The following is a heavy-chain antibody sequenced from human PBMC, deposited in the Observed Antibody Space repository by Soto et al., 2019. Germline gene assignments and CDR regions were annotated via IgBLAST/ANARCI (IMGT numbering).Heavy chain of an antibody. CDR3: ARDPLPGYDSSGYYLDY. V-gene: IGHV4-31*03. D-gene: IGHD3-22*01. CDR2: IYYSGST. J-gene: IGHJ4*02. Sequence: SETLSLTCTVSGGSISSGGYYWTWIRQHPGKGLEWIGYIYYSGSTYYNPSLKSRVTISVDTSKNQFSLKLSSVTAADTAVYYCARDPLPGYDSSGYYLDYWGQGTLVTVSS. CDR1: GGSISSGGYY.